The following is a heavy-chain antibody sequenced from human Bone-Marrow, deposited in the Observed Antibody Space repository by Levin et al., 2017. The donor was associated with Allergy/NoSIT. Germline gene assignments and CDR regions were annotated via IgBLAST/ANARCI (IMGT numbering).Heavy chain of an antibody. D-gene: IGHD2-2*01. CDR2: VNSDGTKK. J-gene: IGHJ5*02. Sequence: GGSLRLSCAASGFTFTNYYMTWLRQAPGKGLQWVANVNSDGTKKFYVDSVRGRFTISRDNAQNSVSLQMNSLRGDDTGTYYCAKDFSSTSLGQGILVIVSS. V-gene: IGHV3-7*03. CDR1: GFTFTNYY. CDR3: AKDFSSTS.